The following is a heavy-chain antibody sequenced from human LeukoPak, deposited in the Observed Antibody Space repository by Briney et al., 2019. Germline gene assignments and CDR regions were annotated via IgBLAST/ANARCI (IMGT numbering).Heavy chain of an antibody. CDR2: INHSGST. CDR1: GFTLTNYA. J-gene: IGHJ5*02. D-gene: IGHD3-16*01. Sequence: LRLSCVVSGFTLTNYALHWIRQPPGKGLEWIGEINHSGSTNYNPSLKSRVTISVDTSKNQFSLKLNSVTAADTAVYYCARHYGPWGQGTLVTVSS. CDR3: ARHYGP. V-gene: IGHV4-34*01.